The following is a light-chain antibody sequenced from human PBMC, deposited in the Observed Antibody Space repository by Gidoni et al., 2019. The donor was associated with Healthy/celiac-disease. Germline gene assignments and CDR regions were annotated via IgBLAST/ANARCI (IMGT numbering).Light chain of an antibody. CDR3: QKYYSTPRT. V-gene: IGKV4-1*01. CDR1: HSVLYSSNKKNY. J-gene: IGKJ1*01. Sequence: DILMTQSPASLPVSLGARATILSKSSHSVLYSSNKKNYLAWYRQKPGQPPKLLIYWASTRESGGTDRFSGSGTETDFTLTISSLQAEDVAVYYCQKYYSTPRTFGQGTKVEIK. CDR2: WAS.